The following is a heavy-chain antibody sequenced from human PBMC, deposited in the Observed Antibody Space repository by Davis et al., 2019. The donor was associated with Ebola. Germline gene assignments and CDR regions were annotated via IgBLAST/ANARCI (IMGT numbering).Heavy chain of an antibody. CDR1: GGSISSSNW. Sequence: SETLSLTCAVSGGSISSSNWWSWVRQPPGKGLEWIGYIYYSGSTNYNPSLKSRVTISVDTSKNQFSLKLSSVTAADTAVYYCARLGVEAAFDIWGQGTMVTVSS. J-gene: IGHJ3*02. CDR3: ARLGVEAAFDI. CDR2: IYYSGST. V-gene: IGHV4-4*02. D-gene: IGHD2-15*01.